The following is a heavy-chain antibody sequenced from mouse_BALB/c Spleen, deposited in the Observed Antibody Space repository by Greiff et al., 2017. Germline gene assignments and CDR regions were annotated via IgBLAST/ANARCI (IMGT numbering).Heavy chain of an antibody. CDR2: ILPGSGST. CDR3: ARGGGYYYAMDY. V-gene: IGHV1-9*01. CDR1: GYTFSSYW. J-gene: IGHJ4*01. Sequence: VQLQQSGAELMKPGASVKISCKATGYTFSSYWIEWVKQRPGHGLEWIGEILPGSGSTNYNEKFKGKATFTADTSSNTAYMQLSSLTSEDSAVYYCARGGGYYYAMDYWGQGTSVTVSS. D-gene: IGHD2-2*01.